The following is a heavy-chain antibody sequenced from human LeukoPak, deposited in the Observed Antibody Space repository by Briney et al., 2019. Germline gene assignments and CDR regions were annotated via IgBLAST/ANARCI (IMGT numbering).Heavy chain of an antibody. CDR2: IIPIFGTA. V-gene: IGHV1-69*05. CDR3: ARVTLSPDCSSTSCYIGAFDI. CDR1: GGTFSSYA. J-gene: IGHJ3*02. Sequence: ASVKVSCKASGGTFSSYAISWVRQAPGHGLEWMGGIIPIFGTANYAQKFQGRVTITTDESTSTAYMELSSLRSEGTAVYYCARVTLSPDCSSTSCYIGAFDIWGQGTMVTVSS. D-gene: IGHD2-2*02.